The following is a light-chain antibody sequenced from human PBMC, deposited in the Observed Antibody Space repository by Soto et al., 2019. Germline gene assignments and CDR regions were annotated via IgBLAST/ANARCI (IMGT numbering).Light chain of an antibody. CDR2: DVN. V-gene: IGLV2-11*01. CDR3: CSYAGNYTYV. Sequence: QSVLTQPRSVSGSPGQSVTISCTGTSSDVGGYNYVSWYQQNPGRDPKLMIYDVNKRPSGVPNRFSASKSDNTASLTISGLQADDEADYYCCSYAGNYTYVFGTGTKVTVL. CDR1: SSDVGGYNY. J-gene: IGLJ1*01.